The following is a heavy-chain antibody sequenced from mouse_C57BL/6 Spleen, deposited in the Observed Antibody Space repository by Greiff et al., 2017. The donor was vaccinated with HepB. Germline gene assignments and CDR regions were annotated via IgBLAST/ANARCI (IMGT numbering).Heavy chain of an antibody. Sequence: TFTSYWITWVKQRPGQGLEWIGDIYPGSGSTNYNEKFKSKATLTVDTSSSTAYMQLSSLTSEDSAVYYCARTYYGYDGYFDVWGTGTTVTVSS. CDR1: TFTSYW. CDR2: IYPGSGST. D-gene: IGHD2-2*01. CDR3: ARTYYGYDGYFDV. J-gene: IGHJ1*03. V-gene: IGHV1-55*01.